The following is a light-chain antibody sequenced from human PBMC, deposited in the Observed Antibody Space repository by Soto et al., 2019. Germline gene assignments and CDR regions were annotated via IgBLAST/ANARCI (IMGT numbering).Light chain of an antibody. V-gene: IGKV3-20*01. CDR2: ATS. Sequence: EIVMTQSPGTLSLSPGERATISCRASQVIGSRYLAWYHQKSGQAPRLLIFATSRRATDIPDRFSGSGSGTDFTLAIRRLEPEDFAVYYCHQFGYSPRTFGQGTKVE. CDR3: HQFGYSPRT. CDR1: QVIGSRY. J-gene: IGKJ1*01.